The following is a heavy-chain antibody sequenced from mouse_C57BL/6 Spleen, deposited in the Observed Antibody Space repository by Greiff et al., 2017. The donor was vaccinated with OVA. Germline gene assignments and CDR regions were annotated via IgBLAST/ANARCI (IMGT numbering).Heavy chain of an antibody. CDR2: IDPEDGDT. D-gene: IGHD2-3*01. J-gene: IGHJ3*01. Sequence: VQLQQSGAELVRPGASVKLSCTASGFNITDYYMHWVKQRPEQGLEWIGRIDPEDGDTEYAPKFQGKATMTADTSSNTAYLQLSSLTSEDTAVYYCTTYGYYAWFAYWGQGTLVTVSA. V-gene: IGHV14-1*01. CDR1: GFNITDYY. CDR3: TTYGYYAWFAY.